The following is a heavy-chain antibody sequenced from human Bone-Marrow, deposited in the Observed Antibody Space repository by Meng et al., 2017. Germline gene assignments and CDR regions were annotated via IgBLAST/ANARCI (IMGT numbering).Heavy chain of an antibody. V-gene: IGHV2-26*01. D-gene: IGHD2-15*01. CDR1: GFTFSSYAM. CDR2: IFSNDEK. CDR3: ARAQGYCSGGSCYRIYYGMDV. J-gene: IGHJ6*02. Sequence: ESLKISCRASGFTFSSYAMSWVRQAPGKALEWLAHIFSNDEKSYSTSLKSRLTISKDTSKSQVVLTMTNMDPVDTATYYCARAQGYCSGGSCYRIYYGMDVWGQGTTVTVSS.